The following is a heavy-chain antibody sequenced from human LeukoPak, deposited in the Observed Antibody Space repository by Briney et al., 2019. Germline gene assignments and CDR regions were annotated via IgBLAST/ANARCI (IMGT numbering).Heavy chain of an antibody. CDR1: GFPFSNHW. CDR2: IVGGGSST. Sequence: GGSLRLSCAASGFPFSNHWMHWVRQVPGKGLVWVSRIVGGGSSTSYADSVKGRFSISRDNGKSTLYLQMNSLRVEDTAVYYCARGPGSSGGAYVGDYWGHGTLVTVSS. V-gene: IGHV3-74*01. CDR3: ARGPGSSGGAYVGDY. D-gene: IGHD3-22*01. J-gene: IGHJ4*01.